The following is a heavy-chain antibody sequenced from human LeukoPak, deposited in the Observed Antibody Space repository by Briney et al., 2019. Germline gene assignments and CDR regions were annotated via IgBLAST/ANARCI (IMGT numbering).Heavy chain of an antibody. Sequence: TGGSLRLSCAVSGITLNNYGMSWVRQAPGKGLEWVSGISGSGGSTFYADSVKGRFTISRDNSENTVYLQMNSLRADDTAVYYCAKTTAGYSSGRYPGWPVDYWGQGTLVTVSS. J-gene: IGHJ4*02. CDR1: GITLNNYG. D-gene: IGHD6-19*01. CDR2: ISGSGGST. CDR3: AKTTAGYSSGRYPGWPVDY. V-gene: IGHV3-23*01.